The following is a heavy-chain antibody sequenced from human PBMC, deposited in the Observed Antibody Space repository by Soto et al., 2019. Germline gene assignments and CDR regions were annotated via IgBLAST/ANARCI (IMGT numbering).Heavy chain of an antibody. Sequence: SETLSLTCTVSGGSISSYYWSWIRQPPGKGLEWIGYIYYSGSTNYNPSLKSRVTISVDTSKNQFSLKLSSVTAADTAVYYCARDLLDTAMATEGAFDIWGQGTMVTVSS. V-gene: IGHV4-59*01. J-gene: IGHJ3*02. CDR2: IYYSGST. CDR3: ARDLLDTAMATEGAFDI. CDR1: GGSISSYY. D-gene: IGHD5-18*01.